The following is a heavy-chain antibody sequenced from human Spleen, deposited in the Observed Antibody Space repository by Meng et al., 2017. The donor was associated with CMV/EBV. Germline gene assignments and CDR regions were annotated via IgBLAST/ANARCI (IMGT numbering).Heavy chain of an antibody. CDR1: GFTFSSYA. V-gene: IGHV3-30-3*02. Sequence: GGSLRLSCAASGFTFSSYAMHWVRQAPGKGLEWVAVISYDGSNKYYADSVKGRFTISRDNSKNTLYLQMNSLRAEDTAIYYCAKSRNGYGGEDYWGQGMLVTVSS. J-gene: IGHJ4*02. CDR3: AKSRNGYGGEDY. D-gene: IGHD5-12*01. CDR2: ISYDGSNK.